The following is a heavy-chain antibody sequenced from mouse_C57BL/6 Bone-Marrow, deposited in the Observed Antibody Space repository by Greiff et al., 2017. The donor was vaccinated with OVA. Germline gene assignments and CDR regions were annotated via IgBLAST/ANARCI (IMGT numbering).Heavy chain of an antibody. Sequence: DVKLQESGPGLVKPSQSLSLTCSVTGYSITSGYYWNWIRQFPGNKLEWMGYISYDGSNNYNPSLKNRISITRDTSKNQFFLKLNSVTTEDTATYYCARGGLYPFAYWGQGTLVTVSA. CDR3: ARGGLYPFAY. CDR2: ISYDGSN. CDR1: GYSITSGYY. V-gene: IGHV3-6*01. D-gene: IGHD2-1*01. J-gene: IGHJ3*01.